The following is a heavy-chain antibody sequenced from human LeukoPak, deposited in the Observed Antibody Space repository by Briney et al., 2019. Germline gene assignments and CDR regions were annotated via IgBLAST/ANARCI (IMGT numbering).Heavy chain of an antibody. Sequence: GASVKVSCKASGYTFTGYYMHWVRQAPGQGLEWMGWINPNSGGTNYAQKFQGRVTMTRDTSISTAYMELSRLRSDDTAVYYCARALADYYDSPVGFDYWGQGTLVTVSS. V-gene: IGHV1-2*02. J-gene: IGHJ4*02. CDR2: INPNSGGT. CDR3: ARALADYYDSPVGFDY. D-gene: IGHD3-22*01. CDR1: GYTFTGYY.